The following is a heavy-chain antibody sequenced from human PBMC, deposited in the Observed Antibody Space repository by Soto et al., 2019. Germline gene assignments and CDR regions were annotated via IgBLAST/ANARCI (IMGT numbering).Heavy chain of an antibody. J-gene: IGHJ3*02. CDR3: AKAKWGDAQFDAFDI. Sequence: GGSLRLSCAASGFTFDDYAMHWVRQAPGKGLEWVSGISWNSGSIGYADSVKGRFTISRDNAKNSLYLQMNSLRAEDTALYYCAKAKWGDAQFDAFDIWGQGTMVTVSS. D-gene: IGHD1-26*01. CDR1: GFTFDDYA. CDR2: ISWNSGSI. V-gene: IGHV3-9*01.